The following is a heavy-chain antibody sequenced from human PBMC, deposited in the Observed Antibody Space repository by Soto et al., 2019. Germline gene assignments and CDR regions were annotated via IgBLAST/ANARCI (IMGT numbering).Heavy chain of an antibody. J-gene: IGHJ6*02. Sequence: QVQLVQSGAEVKKPGASVKDSCKASGYTFTSYGISWVRQAPGQGLEWMGWISAYNGNTNYAQKLQGRVTMTTDTTTSTAYMELRSLRSDDTAVYYCARVEWEHPYYYYGMDVWGQGTTVTVSS. V-gene: IGHV1-18*01. D-gene: IGHD1-26*01. CDR1: GYTFTSYG. CDR3: ARVEWEHPYYYYGMDV. CDR2: ISAYNGNT.